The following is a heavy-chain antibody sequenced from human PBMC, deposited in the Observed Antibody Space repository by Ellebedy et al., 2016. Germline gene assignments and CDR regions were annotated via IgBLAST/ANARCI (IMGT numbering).Heavy chain of an antibody. Sequence: GGSLRLSXAASGFTFSRYWLIWVRQAPGKGLEWVANINRDGSEKYYVDSVKGRFTISRDNAKNSLYLQMNSLRAEDTAVYYCARIMTTVTTSWFDPWGQGTLVTVSS. V-gene: IGHV3-7*01. D-gene: IGHD4-17*01. J-gene: IGHJ5*02. CDR3: ARIMTTVTTSWFDP. CDR1: GFTFSRYW. CDR2: INRDGSEK.